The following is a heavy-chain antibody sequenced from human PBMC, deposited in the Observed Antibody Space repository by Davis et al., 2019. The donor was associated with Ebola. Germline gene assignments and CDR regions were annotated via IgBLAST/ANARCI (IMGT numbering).Heavy chain of an antibody. CDR2: IYHSGST. CDR1: GGSISSGGYS. J-gene: IGHJ4*02. Sequence: SETLSLTCAVSGGSISSGGYSWSWIRQPPGKGLEWIGYIYHSGSTYYNPSLKSRVTISVDRSKNQFSLKLNSVTAADTAVYYCAREVGSSSGWYPDYWGQGTLVTVSS. D-gene: IGHD6-19*01. V-gene: IGHV4-30-2*01. CDR3: AREVGSSSGWYPDY.